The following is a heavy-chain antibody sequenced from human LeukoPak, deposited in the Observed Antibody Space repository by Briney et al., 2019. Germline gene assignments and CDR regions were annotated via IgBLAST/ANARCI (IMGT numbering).Heavy chain of an antibody. V-gene: IGHV4-61*08. CDR2: IYDSGST. D-gene: IGHD1-1*01. CDR3: ARVGGTNYYYYGMDV. Sequence: PSQTLSLTCTVSGGSISSGDYYWSWIRQPPGTGLEWIGYIYDSGSTNYNPSLKSRVTISVDTSKNQFSLKLSSVTAADTAVYYCARVGGTNYYYYGMDVWGQGTTVTVSS. J-gene: IGHJ6*02. CDR1: GGSISSGDYY.